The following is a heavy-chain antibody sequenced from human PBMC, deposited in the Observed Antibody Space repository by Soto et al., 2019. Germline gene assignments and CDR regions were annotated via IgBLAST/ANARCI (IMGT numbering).Heavy chain of an antibody. V-gene: IGHV4-30-4*01. J-gene: IGHJ5*02. CDR2: IYYSGST. CDR1: GGSISSGDYY. D-gene: IGHD3-9*01. CDR3: ARRKSYYDILTGYSRGAWFDP. Sequence: QVQLQESGPGLVKPSQTLSLTCTVSGGSISSGDYYWSWIRQPPGKGLEWIGYIYYSGSTYYNPSPKSRVTISVDTSKNQFSLKLSSVTAADTAVYYCARRKSYYDILTGYSRGAWFDPWGQGTLVTVSS.